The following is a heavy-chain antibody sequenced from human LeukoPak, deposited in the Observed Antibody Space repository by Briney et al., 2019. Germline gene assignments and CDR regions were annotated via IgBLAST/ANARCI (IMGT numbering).Heavy chain of an antibody. CDR1: RFTFSTYD. V-gene: IGHV3-23*01. CDR3: AREGVHPHSFDY. Sequence: GGSLRHSCAASRFTFSTYDMTWGPQAPGKVLEWVSAISCSGGSTLYADSVKGRLTITRDNSKNTLSLQMNSLRAEDTAVYYCAREGVHPHSFDYWGQGTLVTVSS. J-gene: IGHJ4*02. D-gene: IGHD2-8*01. CDR2: ISCSGGST.